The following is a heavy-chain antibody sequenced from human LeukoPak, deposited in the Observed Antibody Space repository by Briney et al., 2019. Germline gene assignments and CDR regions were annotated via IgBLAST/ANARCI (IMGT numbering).Heavy chain of an antibody. Sequence: SETLSLTCTVSGDSISNYYWNWNRQPPGYGLDWIGYIYYSGSTNYNPSLKSRVTMSVDTSKSQFSLKLSSVTAADTAIYYCARYNSGWSYFDYWGQGTLVTVSS. V-gene: IGHV4-59*01. CDR3: ARYNSGWSYFDY. D-gene: IGHD6-19*01. CDR2: IYYSGST. J-gene: IGHJ4*02. CDR1: GDSISNYY.